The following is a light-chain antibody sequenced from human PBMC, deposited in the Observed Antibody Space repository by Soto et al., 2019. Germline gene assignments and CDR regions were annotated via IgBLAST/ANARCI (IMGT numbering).Light chain of an antibody. CDR3: QQYDTAPLT. Sequence: EVVLTQSPGTLSLSPGERATLSCRASQSVSSNYLAWYQQKPGRAPRLLIFGAFFRATGIPDRFSGSGSGTDFSLTISGLEPEDFAVYYCQQYDTAPLTFGGGTRVEI. J-gene: IGKJ4*01. CDR2: GAF. CDR1: QSVSSNY. V-gene: IGKV3-20*01.